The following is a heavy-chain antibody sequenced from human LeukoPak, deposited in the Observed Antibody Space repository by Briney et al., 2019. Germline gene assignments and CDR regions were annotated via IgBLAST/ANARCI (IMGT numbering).Heavy chain of an antibody. CDR3: ARALFSSYCSGGSCYSHYYYYGMDV. J-gene: IGHJ6*04. CDR1: GGSISSYY. CDR2: IYTSGST. V-gene: IGHV4-4*07. D-gene: IGHD2-15*01. Sequence: PSETLSLTCTVSGGSISSYYWSWIRQPAGKGLEWIGRIYTSGSTNYNPSLKSRVTMSVDTSKNQFSLKLSSVTAADTAVYYCARALFSSYCSGGSCYSHYYYYGMDVWGKGTTVTVSS.